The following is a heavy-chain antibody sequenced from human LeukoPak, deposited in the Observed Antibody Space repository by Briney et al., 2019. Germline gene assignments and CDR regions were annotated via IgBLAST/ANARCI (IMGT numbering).Heavy chain of an antibody. J-gene: IGHJ6*02. CDR1: GYTFTSYD. Sequence: ASVKVSCKASGYTFTSYDINWVRQATGQGLEWMGWMNPNSGNTGYAQKFQGRVTMTRNTSISTAYMELSSLRSEDTAVYYCARRGWWLRFMDYYGMDVWGQGTTVTVSS. V-gene: IGHV1-8*01. CDR2: MNPNSGNT. CDR3: ARRGWWLRFMDYYGMDV. D-gene: IGHD5-12*01.